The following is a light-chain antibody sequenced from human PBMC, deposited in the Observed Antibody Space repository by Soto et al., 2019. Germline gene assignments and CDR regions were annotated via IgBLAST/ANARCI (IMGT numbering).Light chain of an antibody. CDR3: QQRSNWPRT. CDR2: DAS. V-gene: IGKV3-11*01. J-gene: IGKJ1*01. Sequence: EIVLTQSPATLSLSPGERATLYCRASQSVSSYLAWYQQKPGQAPRLLIYDASNRATGIPARFSGSGSGTDFTLTIISLEPEDFAVYYCQQRSNWPRTFGQGTKVDIK. CDR1: QSVSSY.